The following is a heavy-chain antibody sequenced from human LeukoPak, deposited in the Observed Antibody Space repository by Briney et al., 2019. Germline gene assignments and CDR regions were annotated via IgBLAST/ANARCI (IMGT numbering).Heavy chain of an antibody. CDR1: GDSVSSNSAA. CDR2: TYYRSKWYH. J-gene: IGHJ6*02. CDR3: ARDHRYGMDV. V-gene: IGHV6-1*01. Sequence: SQTLSLTCAISGDSVSSNSAAWNWIRQSPSRGLEWLGRTYYRSKWYHDYAGSVKSRIIVNPDTSKNHFSLQLNSVTPEDTAAYYCARDHRYGMDVWGQGTTVTVSS.